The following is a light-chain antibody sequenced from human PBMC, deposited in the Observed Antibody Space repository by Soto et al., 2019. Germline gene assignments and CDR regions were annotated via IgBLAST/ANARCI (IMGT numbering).Light chain of an antibody. CDR1: QNIDSW. V-gene: IGKV1-5*03. J-gene: IGKJ1*01. CDR3: QQYAGHSWA. CDR2: QAS. Sequence: DIQMTQSPSTLSASVGDRVTITCRASQNIDSWLAWYQHKPGQAPTLLIYQASILQTGVPSRFSGSGSGTEFSLAISSLQPDDFATYYCQQYAGHSWALGQGTKLETK.